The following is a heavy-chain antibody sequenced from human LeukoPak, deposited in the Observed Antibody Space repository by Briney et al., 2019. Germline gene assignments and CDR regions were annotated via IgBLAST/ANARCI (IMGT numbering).Heavy chain of an antibody. CDR1: GFTFSSYT. V-gene: IGHV3-21*01. CDR2: ISSSSYYI. Sequence: GGSLRLSCAASGFTFSSYTMNWVRQAPGKGLEWVSSISSSSYYIYYADSVKGRFTISRDNAKNSLYLQMNSLRAEDTAVYFCARVFFLTITTPDYWGQGTLVTVSS. J-gene: IGHJ4*02. D-gene: IGHD1/OR15-1a*01. CDR3: ARVFFLTITTPDY.